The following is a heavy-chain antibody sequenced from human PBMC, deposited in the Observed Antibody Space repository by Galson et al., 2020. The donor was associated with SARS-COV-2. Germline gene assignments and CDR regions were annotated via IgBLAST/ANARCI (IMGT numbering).Heavy chain of an antibody. CDR1: GFMFSASA. V-gene: IGHV3-73*01. D-gene: IGHD6-6*01. J-gene: IGHJ3*02. CDR3: TSLEYTNVGTAFDI. Sequence: GESLKISCAASGFMFSASAVHWVRQASGKGLEWVGRIRNKANTYTTTYAESVKGRFTISSDDSKNMAYLEMNRLKTEDTAVYYCTSLEYTNVGTAFDIWGQGTVVTVSS. CDR2: IRNKANTYTT.